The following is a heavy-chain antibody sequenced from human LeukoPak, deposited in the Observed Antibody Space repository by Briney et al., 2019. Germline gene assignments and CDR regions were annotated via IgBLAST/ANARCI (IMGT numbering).Heavy chain of an antibody. CDR1: GGSISWSSYY. J-gene: IGHJ4*02. Sequence: SETLSLTCTVSGGSISWSSYYWGWIRQPPGKGLEWIGNIYYSGSTYHNPSLKSRVTISVVTSKNQFSLNLSSVTAADTAVYYCARVDRYGDYFDYWGQGTLVTVSS. D-gene: IGHD4-17*01. CDR2: IYYSGST. CDR3: ARVDRYGDYFDY. V-gene: IGHV4-39*07.